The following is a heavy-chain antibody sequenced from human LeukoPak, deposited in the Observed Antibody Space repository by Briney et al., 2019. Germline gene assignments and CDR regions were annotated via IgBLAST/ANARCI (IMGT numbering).Heavy chain of an antibody. CDR1: GGSISSGSYY. V-gene: IGHV4-61*02. CDR3: ARDPPIAVASSGDY. J-gene: IGHJ4*02. Sequence: SQTLSLTCTVSGGSISSGSYYWSWIRQPAGKGLEWIGRIYTSGSTNYNPSLKSRVTISVDTSKNQFSLKLSSVTAADTAVYYCARDPPIAVASSGDYWGQGTLVTVSS. D-gene: IGHD6-19*01. CDR2: IYTSGST.